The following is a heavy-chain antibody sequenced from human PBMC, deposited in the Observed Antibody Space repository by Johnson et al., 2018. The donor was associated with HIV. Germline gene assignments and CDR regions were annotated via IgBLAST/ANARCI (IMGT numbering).Heavy chain of an antibody. Sequence: VQLVESGGGLVQPGGSLRLSCAASGFTFSDYYMSWIRQAPGKGLEWVSSITGSGVTTYYTNSVKGRFTISRDNSKNTLYLQMNSLRAEDTAVYYCARDSPKQWLGVDAFDIWGQGTMVTVSS. CDR1: GFTFSDYY. J-gene: IGHJ3*02. CDR3: ARDSPKQWLGVDAFDI. D-gene: IGHD6-19*01. V-gene: IGHV3-23*04. CDR2: ITGSGVTT.